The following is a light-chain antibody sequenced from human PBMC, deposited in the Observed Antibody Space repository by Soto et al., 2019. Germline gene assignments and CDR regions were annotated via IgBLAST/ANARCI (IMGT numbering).Light chain of an antibody. Sequence: DIQMTQSPSSLSASVGDRVTITCRASQSVSRYLNWYQQQPGKAPKLLIYAASSLQSGVPSRFSGSGSGTDFTLAINSLQPQDFATYYCQQSYSTPFTFGPGPKVDV. CDR1: QSVSRY. CDR3: QQSYSTPFT. V-gene: IGKV1-39*01. CDR2: AAS. J-gene: IGKJ3*01.